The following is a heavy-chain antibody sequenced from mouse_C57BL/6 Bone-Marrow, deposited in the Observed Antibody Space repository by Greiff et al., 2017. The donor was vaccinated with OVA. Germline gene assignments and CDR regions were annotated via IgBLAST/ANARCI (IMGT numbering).Heavy chain of an antibody. D-gene: IGHD1-1*01. CDR3: ARSKYYGSSYPALFAY. CDR2: IYPGDGDT. CDR1: GYAFSSSW. Sequence: QVQLKQSGPELVKPGASVKISCKASGYAFSSSWMNWVKQRPGKGLEWIGRIYPGDGDTNYNGKFKGKATLTADKSSSTAYMQLSSLTSEDSAVYFCARSKYYGSSYPALFAYWGQGTLVTVSA. V-gene: IGHV1-82*01. J-gene: IGHJ3*01.